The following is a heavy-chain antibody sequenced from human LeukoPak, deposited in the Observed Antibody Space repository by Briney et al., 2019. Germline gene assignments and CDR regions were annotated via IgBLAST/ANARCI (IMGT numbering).Heavy chain of an antibody. Sequence: SETLSLTCTVSGGSISSSSYYWGWIRQPPGRGLEWIGGIYYSGSTYYNPSLKSRVTISVDTSKNQFSLKLSSVAAADTAVYYCARLSLTYDSSGYYYLGWFDPWGQGTLVTVSS. CDR2: IYYSGST. D-gene: IGHD3-22*01. V-gene: IGHV4-39*01. CDR3: ARLSLTYDSSGYYYLGWFDP. J-gene: IGHJ5*02. CDR1: GGSISSSSYY.